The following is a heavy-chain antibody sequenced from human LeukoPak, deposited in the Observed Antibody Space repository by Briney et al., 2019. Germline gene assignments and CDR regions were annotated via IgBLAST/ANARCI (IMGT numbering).Heavy chain of an antibody. Sequence: ASVKVSCKVSGYTLTELSMHWVRQAPGKGLEWMGGFDPEDGETVYAQKFQGRVTMTEDTSTDTAYMELSSLRSEDTAVYYCAKGNYYDSSAYYYRWYFDLWGRGTLVTVSS. V-gene: IGHV1-24*01. D-gene: IGHD3-22*01. CDR2: FDPEDGET. CDR1: GYTLTELS. J-gene: IGHJ2*01. CDR3: AKGNYYDSSAYYYRWYFDL.